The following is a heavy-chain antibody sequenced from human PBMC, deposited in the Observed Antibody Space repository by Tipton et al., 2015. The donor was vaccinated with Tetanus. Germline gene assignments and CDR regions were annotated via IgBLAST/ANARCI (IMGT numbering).Heavy chain of an antibody. Sequence: TLSLTCTVSGGSISSGGYYWSWIRQHPGKGLEWIGHIYYSGSTYYNPSLKSRVTISVDTSKNQFSLKLSSVTAADTAVYYCARETRSSWYVGLDYWGQGTLVTVSS. D-gene: IGHD6-13*01. CDR1: GGSISSGGYY. J-gene: IGHJ4*02. V-gene: IGHV4-31*03. CDR3: ARETRSSWYVGLDY. CDR2: IYYSGST.